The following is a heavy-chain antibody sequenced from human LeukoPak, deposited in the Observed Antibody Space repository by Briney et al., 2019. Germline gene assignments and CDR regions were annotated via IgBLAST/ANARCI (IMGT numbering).Heavy chain of an antibody. CDR1: GYTFTGYY. J-gene: IGHJ6*04. Sequence: ASVKVSCKASGYTFTGYYMHWVRQAPGQGLEWMGWINPNSGGTNYAQKFQGWVTMTRDTSISTAYMELSRLRSDDTAAYYCARAQVVVVAASVYYYYGMDVWGKGTTVTVSS. D-gene: IGHD2-15*01. CDR3: ARAQVVVVAASVYYYYGMDV. CDR2: INPNSGGT. V-gene: IGHV1-2*04.